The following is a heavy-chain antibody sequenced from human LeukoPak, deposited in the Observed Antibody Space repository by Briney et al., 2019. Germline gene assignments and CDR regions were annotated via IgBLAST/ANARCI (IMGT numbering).Heavy chain of an antibody. CDR2: ISSSSSYI. D-gene: IGHD2-15*01. Sequence: KPGGSLRLSCAASRFTFSSYSMNWVRQAPGKGLEWVSSISSSSSYIYYADSVKGRFAISRDNAKNSLYLQMNSLRAEDTAVYYCARDLVGYCSGGSCSHGYYYYYYMDVWGKGTTVTISS. CDR1: RFTFSSYS. CDR3: ARDLVGYCSGGSCSHGYYYYYYMDV. V-gene: IGHV3-21*01. J-gene: IGHJ6*03.